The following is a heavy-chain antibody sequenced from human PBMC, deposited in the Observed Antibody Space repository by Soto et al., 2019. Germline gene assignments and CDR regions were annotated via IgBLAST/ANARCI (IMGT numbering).Heavy chain of an antibody. CDR2: IKQDGSEK. J-gene: IGHJ4*02. CDR3: ARDDLVGATTWYY. V-gene: IGHV3-7*01. Sequence: EVQLVESGGGLVQPGGSLRLSCAASGFTFSSYWMSWVRQAPGKGLEWVANIKQDGSEKYYVDSVKGRFTISRDNAKNSLYLQMTSLRAEDTAVYYCARDDLVGATTWYYWGQGTLVTVSS. CDR1: GFTFSSYW. D-gene: IGHD1-26*01.